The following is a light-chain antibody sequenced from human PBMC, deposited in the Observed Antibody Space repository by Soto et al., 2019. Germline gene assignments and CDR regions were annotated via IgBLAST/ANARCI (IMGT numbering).Light chain of an antibody. CDR1: QSVFSS. Sequence: EIVMTQSPDTLSVSPGERATLSCRASQSVFSSLAWYQQKPGQAPRLLIYGASIRATGIPARFSGSGSGTDFTLTISSLEPEDSAVYYCQQRHMWPITFGQGTRLEIK. V-gene: IGKV3-15*01. CDR2: GAS. J-gene: IGKJ5*01. CDR3: QQRHMWPIT.